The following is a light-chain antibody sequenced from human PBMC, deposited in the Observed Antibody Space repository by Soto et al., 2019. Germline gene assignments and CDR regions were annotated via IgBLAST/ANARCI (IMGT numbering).Light chain of an antibody. Sequence: EIVLTQSPGTLSLSPGERATLSCRASQSVDSSYLAWYHQRPGQAPRLLISAVSTGATGVPARFSGSGSGTEFTLTINSLQSEDCATYYCQQYHTWPVTFGGGTKVDIK. CDR3: QQYHTWPVT. CDR1: QSVDSSY. CDR2: AVS. V-gene: IGKV3-15*01. J-gene: IGKJ4*01.